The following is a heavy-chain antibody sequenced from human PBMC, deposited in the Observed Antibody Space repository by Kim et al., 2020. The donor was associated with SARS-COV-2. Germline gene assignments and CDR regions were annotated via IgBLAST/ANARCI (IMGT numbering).Heavy chain of an antibody. CDR1: GGSISSSSYY. CDR3: AKSTGITMIVVVINDAFDI. V-gene: IGHV4-39*07. J-gene: IGHJ3*02. Sequence: SVTLSLTCTVSGGSISSSSYYWGWIRQPPGKGLEWIGSIYYSGSTYYNPSLKSRVTISVDTSKNQFSLKLSSVTAADTAVYYCAKSTGITMIVVVINDAFDIWGQGTMVTVSS. D-gene: IGHD3-22*01. CDR2: IYYSGST.